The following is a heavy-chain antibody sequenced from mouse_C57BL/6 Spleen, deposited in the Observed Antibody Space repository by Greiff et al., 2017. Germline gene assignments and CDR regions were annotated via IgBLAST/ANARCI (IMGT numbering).Heavy chain of an antibody. Sequence: EVQLQQSGPELVKPGASVKMSCKASGYTFTDYNMHWVKQSHGKSLEWIGYINPNNGGTSYNQKFKGKATLTVNKSSSTAYMELRSLTSEDSAVYYCARNPLDYGSSYWYFDVWGTGTTVTVSS. CDR3: ARNPLDYGSSYWYFDV. CDR2: INPNNGGT. D-gene: IGHD1-1*01. V-gene: IGHV1-22*01. J-gene: IGHJ1*03. CDR1: GYTFTDYN.